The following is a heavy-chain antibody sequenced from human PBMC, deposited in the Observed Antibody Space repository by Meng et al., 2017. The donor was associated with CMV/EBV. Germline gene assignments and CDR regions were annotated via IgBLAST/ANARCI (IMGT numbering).Heavy chain of an antibody. V-gene: IGHV3-20*04. CDR3: AREAGILSSGRFLEWLLFPPPYGMDV. D-gene: IGHD3-3*01. Sequence: GESLKISCAASGFTFDDYGMSWVRQAPGKGLEWVSGINWNGGSTGYADSVKGRFTISRDNAKNSLYLPMDSLRAEDTALYYCAREAGILSSGRFLEWLLFPPPYGMDVWGQGTTVTVSS. J-gene: IGHJ6*02. CDR1: GFTFDDYG. CDR2: INWNGGST.